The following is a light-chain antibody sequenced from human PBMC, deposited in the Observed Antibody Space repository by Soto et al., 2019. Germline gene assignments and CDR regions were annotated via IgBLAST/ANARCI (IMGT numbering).Light chain of an antibody. CDR2: DVT. CDR1: SSDVGGYNY. CDR3: SSYTTISTNI. V-gene: IGLV2-14*01. Sequence: QSALTQPASVSGSPGQSITISCTGTSSDVGGYNYVSWCQQHPGKAPKLMIYDVTNRPSGVSNRFSGSKSGNTASLTISGLQAEDEAVYYCSSYTTISTNIFGTGTKVTVL. J-gene: IGLJ1*01.